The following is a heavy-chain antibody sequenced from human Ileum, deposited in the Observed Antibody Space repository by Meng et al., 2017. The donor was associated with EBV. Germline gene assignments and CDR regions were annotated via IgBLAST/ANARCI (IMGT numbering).Heavy chain of an antibody. V-gene: IGHV3-15*05. CDR3: TTDGGYDSIPSVGY. Sequence: QLVESGGGLVKPGGSVRLSWRAVGFTFSKAWMSWVRQAPGEGLEWVGRIKSKTAGGTTDYVAPVRGRFTISRDDSKNTVFLQMNSLKIEDTAVYYCTTDGGYDSIPSVGYWGQGTLVTVSS. CDR1: GFTFSKAW. J-gene: IGHJ4*02. CDR2: IKSKTAGGTT. D-gene: IGHD3-10*01.